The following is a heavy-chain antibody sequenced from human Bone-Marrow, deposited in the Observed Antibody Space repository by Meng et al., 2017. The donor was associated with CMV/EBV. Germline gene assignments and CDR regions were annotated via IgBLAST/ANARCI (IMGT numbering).Heavy chain of an antibody. V-gene: IGHV3-30-3*01. D-gene: IGHD5-12*01. Sequence: GESLKISCAASGFTFSSYAMHWVRQAPGKGLEWVAVISYDGGNKYYAESVKGRFTISRDNSKHTLYLQMNSLRAEDTAVYYCAREGYATYYLDYWGQGNLVTVSS. CDR3: AREGYATYYLDY. CDR1: GFTFSSYA. CDR2: ISYDGGNK. J-gene: IGHJ4*02.